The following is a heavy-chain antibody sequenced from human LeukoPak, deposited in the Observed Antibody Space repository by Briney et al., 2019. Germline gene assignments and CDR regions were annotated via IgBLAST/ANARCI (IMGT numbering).Heavy chain of an antibody. J-gene: IGHJ4*02. CDR3: AKDFDDSSGLAYYFDY. D-gene: IGHD3-22*01. V-gene: IGHV3-23*01. CDR1: GFTFSSYA. Sequence: GGSLRLSCAASGFTFSSYAMSWVRQAPGKGLEWVSAISGSGGSTYYADSVKGRFTISRDNSKNTLYLQMNSLRAEDTAVYYCAKDFDDSSGLAYYFDYWGQGTLVTVSS. CDR2: ISGSGGST.